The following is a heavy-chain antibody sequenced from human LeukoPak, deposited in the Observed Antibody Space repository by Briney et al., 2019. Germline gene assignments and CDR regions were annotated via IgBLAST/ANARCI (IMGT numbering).Heavy chain of an antibody. J-gene: IGHJ6*03. V-gene: IGHV3-23*01. CDR3: ANAGGSGSGYYYYYYMDV. CDR1: GFTFSSYA. D-gene: IGHD6-25*01. CDR2: ISGSGGST. Sequence: GGSLRLSCAASGFTFSSYAMSWVRQAPGKGLEWVSAISGSGGSTYYADSVKGRFTISRDNSKNTLYLQMNSLRAEDTAVYYCANAGGSGSGYYYYYYMDVWGKGTTVTVSS.